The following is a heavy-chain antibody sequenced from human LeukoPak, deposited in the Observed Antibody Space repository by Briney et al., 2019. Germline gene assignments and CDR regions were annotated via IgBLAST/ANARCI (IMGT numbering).Heavy chain of an antibody. CDR1: GGSISSSSYY. J-gene: IGHJ4*02. CDR2: IYYSGST. V-gene: IGHV4-39*01. D-gene: IGHD3-10*01. CDR3: ARPIWFGELFLYFDY. Sequence: SETLSLTCTVSGGSISSSSYYWGWIRQPPGKGLEWIGSIYYSGSTYYNPSLKSRVTISVDTSKNQFSLKLSSATAADTAVYYCARPIWFGELFLYFDYWGQGTLVTVSS.